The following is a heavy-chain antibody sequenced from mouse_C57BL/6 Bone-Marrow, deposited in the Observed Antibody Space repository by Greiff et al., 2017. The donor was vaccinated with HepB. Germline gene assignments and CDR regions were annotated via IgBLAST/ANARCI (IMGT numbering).Heavy chain of an antibody. V-gene: IGHV5-12*01. CDR1: GFTFSDYY. J-gene: IGHJ4*01. Sequence: DVKLVESGGGLVQPGGSLKLSCAASGFTFSDYYMYWVRQTPEKRLEWVAYISNGGGSTYYPDTVKGRFTISRDNAKNTLYLQMSRLKSEDTAMYYCARLYYSNSDYAMDYWGQGTSVTVSS. D-gene: IGHD2-5*01. CDR2: ISNGGGST. CDR3: ARLYYSNSDYAMDY.